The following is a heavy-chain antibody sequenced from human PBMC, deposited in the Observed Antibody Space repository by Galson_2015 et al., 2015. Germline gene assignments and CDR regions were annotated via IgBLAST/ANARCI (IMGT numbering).Heavy chain of an antibody. D-gene: IGHD3-16*01. CDR2: SDGSST. Sequence: SDGSSTSYADSVKGRFTISRENAKNSLYLQMSSLRAGDTAVYYCARGFGVYGNNFDYWGQGTLVTVSS. CDR3: ARGFGVYGNNFDY. V-gene: IGHV3-74*01. J-gene: IGHJ4*02.